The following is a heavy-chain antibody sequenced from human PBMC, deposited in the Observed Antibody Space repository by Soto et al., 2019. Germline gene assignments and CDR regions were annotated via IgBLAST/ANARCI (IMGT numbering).Heavy chain of an antibody. CDR1: GGSISSYY. Sequence: QVQLQESGPGLVKPSETLSLTCTVSGGSISSYYWSWIRQPPGKGLEWIGYIYYSGSTNYNPSLKSRVTISVDTSKTQFSLKLSSVTAADTAVYYCARFHDYGDYPQFDYWGQGTLVTVSS. D-gene: IGHD4-17*01. CDR3: ARFHDYGDYPQFDY. CDR2: IYYSGST. V-gene: IGHV4-59*01. J-gene: IGHJ4*02.